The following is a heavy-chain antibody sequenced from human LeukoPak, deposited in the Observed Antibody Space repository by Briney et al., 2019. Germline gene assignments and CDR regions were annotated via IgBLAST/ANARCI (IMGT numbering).Heavy chain of an antibody. D-gene: IGHD6-13*01. J-gene: IGHJ4*02. CDR1: GFSLSTRGVS. CDR3: ARDSSSWYGFDY. Sequence: SGPTLVKPTQTLTLTCTFSGFSLSTRGVSVGWIGQPPGKALEWLALIYWDDDKRYSPSLKSRLTITKDTSKNQVVLTMTNMDPVDTATYYCARDSSSWYGFDYWGQGSLVTVSS. CDR2: IYWDDDK. V-gene: IGHV2-5*02.